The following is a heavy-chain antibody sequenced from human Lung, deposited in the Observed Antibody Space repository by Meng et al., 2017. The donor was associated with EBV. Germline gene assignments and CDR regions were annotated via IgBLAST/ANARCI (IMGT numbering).Heavy chain of an antibody. D-gene: IGHD3-10*01. Sequence: VQLLQSGAEGKKPGSSVNVSCMTSGGNFRSESVSWVRQAPGQGLEWMGGLIPMVGAPHYAQKFQGRVKIIADESTSTHSMELNSLRSEDTAMYYCASESGRGFTPDYWGQGTLVTVSS. J-gene: IGHJ4*02. CDR2: LIPMVGAP. CDR1: GGNFRSES. CDR3: ASESGRGFTPDY. V-gene: IGHV1-69*01.